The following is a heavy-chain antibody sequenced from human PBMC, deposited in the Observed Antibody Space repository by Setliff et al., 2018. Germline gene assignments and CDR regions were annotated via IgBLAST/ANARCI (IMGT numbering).Heavy chain of an antibody. J-gene: IGHJ6*02. Sequence: PSETLSLTCTVYGGSLSNYYWSWVRQPPGQGPEWIVGINHSGITNYNPSLKGRVTISLDTSMNQLSLKLSSVTAADTAVYYCVRSMIQRNYYCGLDVWGQGTTVTV. CDR1: GGSLSNYY. V-gene: IGHV4-34*01. D-gene: IGHD3-16*01. CDR2: INHSGIT. CDR3: VRSMIQRNYYCGLDV.